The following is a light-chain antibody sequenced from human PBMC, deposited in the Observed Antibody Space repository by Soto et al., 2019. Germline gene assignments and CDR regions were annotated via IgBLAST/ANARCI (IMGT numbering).Light chain of an antibody. J-gene: IGLJ1*01. CDR2: LNSDGSH. CDR1: SGHSSYA. V-gene: IGLV4-69*01. Sequence: QLVLTQSPSASASPGASVKLTCTLSSGHSSYAIAWHQQQPEKGPRYLMKLNSDGSHSKGDGIPDRFSGSSSGAERYLTISGLQSEDEADYYCQTWGTGIHYVFGTGTKVTVL. CDR3: QTWGTGIHYV.